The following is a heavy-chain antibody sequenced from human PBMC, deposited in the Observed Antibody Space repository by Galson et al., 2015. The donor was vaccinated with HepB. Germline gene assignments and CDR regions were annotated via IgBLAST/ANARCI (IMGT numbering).Heavy chain of an antibody. CDR1: GFSLSPTEMR. D-gene: IGHD6-19*01. Sequence: ALVKPTQTLTLTCTFSGFSLSPTEMRVSWIRQPPGKALEWVARIDWDDEKFYTPSLKTRLTIPKDTSKNQVVLKMTNMDPVDTATYYCARIRGWGDAFDMWGQGTRVTVSS. J-gene: IGHJ3*02. CDR3: ARIRGWGDAFDM. V-gene: IGHV2-70*04. CDR2: IDWDDEK.